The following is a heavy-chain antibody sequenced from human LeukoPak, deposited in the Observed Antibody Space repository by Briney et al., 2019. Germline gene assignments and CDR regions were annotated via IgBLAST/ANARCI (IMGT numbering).Heavy chain of an antibody. CDR2: ISWNGGST. CDR3: ARGDDISGWYYFDY. V-gene: IGHV3-20*04. Sequence: GGSLRLSCAASGFTFDDYGMSWVRQAPGKGLEWVSGISWNGGSTGYADSVKGRFTISRDNAKNSLYLQMNSLRAEDTALYYCARGDDISGWYYFDYWGQGTLVTVSS. CDR1: GFTFDDYG. J-gene: IGHJ4*02. D-gene: IGHD6-19*01.